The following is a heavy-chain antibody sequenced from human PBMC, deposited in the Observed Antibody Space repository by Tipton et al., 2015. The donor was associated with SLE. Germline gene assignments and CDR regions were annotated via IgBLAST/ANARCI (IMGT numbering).Heavy chain of an antibody. V-gene: IGHV4-59*01. CDR1: GGSFSGYY. D-gene: IGHD2-2*01. CDR2: LYYTGIT. J-gene: IGHJ4*02. CDR3: ARYYCTTTRCYYFDY. Sequence: TLSLTCAVYGGSFSGYYWSWIRQPPGRGLEWIGYLYYTGITDYNPSLKSRVTISVDTSKNQFSLKLRSVTAADTAVYFCARYYCTTTRCYYFDYWGRGTLVTVSS.